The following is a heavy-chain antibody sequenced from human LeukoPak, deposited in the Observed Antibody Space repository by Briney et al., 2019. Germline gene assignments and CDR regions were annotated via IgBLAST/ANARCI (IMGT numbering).Heavy chain of an antibody. V-gene: IGHV3-7*01. D-gene: IGHD2-15*01. CDR3: ARDWSVAANRFDF. CDR1: GFTFSNYW. J-gene: IGHJ4*02. CDR2: IKQDGSGT. Sequence: PGGSLRLSCVASGFTFSNYWMSWFRQAPGKGLEWVANIKQDGSGTFYVGSVKGRFSISRDNAKNSVHLQMNSLGVEDTAVYYCARDWSVAANRFDFWGQGTLVTVSS.